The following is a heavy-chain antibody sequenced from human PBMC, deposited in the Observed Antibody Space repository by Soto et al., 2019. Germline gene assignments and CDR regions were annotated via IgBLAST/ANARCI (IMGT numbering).Heavy chain of an antibody. J-gene: IGHJ3*02. CDR3: ARGGGVGVAGSAAFDM. Sequence: QLHLVHSGAVVKKPGASVTVSCSASGYPVTAYYMHWVRQAPGRGLEWMGGINPATGAAKYTQTFQGRVTRTRDTSTSTVFMELSGLTSEVTAVFYCARGGGVGVAGSAAFDMWGQGTLVTVSS. V-gene: IGHV1-2*02. D-gene: IGHD3-3*01. CDR2: INPATGAA. CDR1: GYPVTAYY.